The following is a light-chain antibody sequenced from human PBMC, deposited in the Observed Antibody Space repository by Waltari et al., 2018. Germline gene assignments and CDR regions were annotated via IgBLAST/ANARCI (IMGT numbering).Light chain of an antibody. J-gene: IGKJ3*01. CDR2: WAS. CDR3: QQYYSTPDT. V-gene: IGKV4-1*01. Sequence: DIVMTQSPDSLAASLGERATINCKSSQRVLYSSNNKNYLAWYQQKPGQPPKLLIYWASTRESGVPDRFSGSGSGTDFTLTISSLQAEDVAVYYCQQYYSTPDTFGPGTKVDIK. CDR1: QRVLYSSNNKNY.